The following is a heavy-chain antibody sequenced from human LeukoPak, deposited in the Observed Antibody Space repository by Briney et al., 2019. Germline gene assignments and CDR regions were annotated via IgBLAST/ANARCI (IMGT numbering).Heavy chain of an antibody. Sequence: SETLSLTCAVSGGSVGSGAYSWSWIRQPPGKGLEWIGYIFESGSTYYNPSLKSRVTISVDKSKNEFSLRVSSVTAADTAVYYCARGGHSYGRGFDYWGQGILVTVSS. V-gene: IGHV4-30-2*01. CDR3: ARGGHSYGRGFDY. CDR1: GGSVGSGAYS. J-gene: IGHJ4*02. CDR2: IFESGST. D-gene: IGHD5-18*01.